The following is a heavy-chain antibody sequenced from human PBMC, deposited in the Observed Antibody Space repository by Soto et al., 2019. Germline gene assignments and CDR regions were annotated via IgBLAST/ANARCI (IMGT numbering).Heavy chain of an antibody. CDR2: IYWDDDK. J-gene: IGHJ4*02. V-gene: IGHV2-5*02. Sequence: QITLNESGPTLVKPTQPLTLTCTVSGFSLSSSGVGVGWIRQPPGQALEWLSLIYWDDDKRYTPSLESRLSITKDTSKNQVVLTMTNMDPVDPATYYCAHRRDRPEFDYRRQGTLVTASS. CDR3: AHRRDRPEFDY. CDR1: GFSLSSSGVG.